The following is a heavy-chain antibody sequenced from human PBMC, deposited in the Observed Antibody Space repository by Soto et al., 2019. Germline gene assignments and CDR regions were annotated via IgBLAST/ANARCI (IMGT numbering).Heavy chain of an antibody. CDR1: GFTFSDFE. D-gene: IGHD1-7*01. Sequence: QVQLVESGGGVVQPGRSLRLSCSASGFTFSDFEMYWVRQAPGKGLDWVSFISYDGSNQYYAGSVKGRFTVSRDNSKNTLFLLTNSLRPEDTAVYFCARRTGTAPRCDYWGLGTLVTVSS. CDR3: ARRTGTAPRCDY. V-gene: IGHV3-30-3*01. J-gene: IGHJ4*02. CDR2: ISYDGSNQ.